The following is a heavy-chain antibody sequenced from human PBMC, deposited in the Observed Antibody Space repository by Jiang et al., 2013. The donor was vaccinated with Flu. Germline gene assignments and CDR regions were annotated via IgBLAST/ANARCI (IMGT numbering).Heavy chain of an antibody. CDR2: IIPIFGTA. V-gene: IGHV1-69*01. J-gene: IGHJ6*02. D-gene: IGHD2-2*01. Sequence: SGAEVKKPGSSVKVSCKASGGTFSSYAISWVRQAPGQGLEWMGGIIPIFGTANYAQKFQGRVTITADESTSTAYMELSSLRSEDTAVYYCASHCSSTSCYYYYYYGMDVWGQGTTVTVS. CDR1: GGTFSSYA. CDR3: ASHCSSTSCYYYYYYGMDV.